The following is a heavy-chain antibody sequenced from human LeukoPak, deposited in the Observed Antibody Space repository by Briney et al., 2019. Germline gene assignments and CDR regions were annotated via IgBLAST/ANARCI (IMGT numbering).Heavy chain of an antibody. CDR3: ARLQGGYSFDY. CDR1: GGSISSYL. D-gene: IGHD5-12*01. V-gene: IGHV4-4*07. Sequence: PSEALSLTCTLSGGSISSYLWSWIRQPAGKGLEWIGRVYISGSTNYNPSLKSRVTMSIDTSKNQFSLKLSSVTAADTAVYYCARLQGGYSFDYWGQGTPVTVSS. J-gene: IGHJ4*02. CDR2: VYISGST.